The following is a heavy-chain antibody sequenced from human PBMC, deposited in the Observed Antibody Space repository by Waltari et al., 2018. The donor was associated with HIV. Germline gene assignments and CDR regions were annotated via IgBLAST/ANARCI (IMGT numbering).Heavy chain of an antibody. Sequence: QVQLQQWGAGLLKPSETLSLTCAVYGGSFSGYYWSWIRQPPGKGLEWMGEIKHSGSTNYNPSLKSRVTISVDTSKNQFSLKLSSVTAADTAVYYCASGIAVAGSVLDYWGQGTLVTVSS. CDR3: ASGIAVAGSVLDY. D-gene: IGHD6-19*01. J-gene: IGHJ4*02. CDR2: IKHSGST. V-gene: IGHV4-34*01. CDR1: GGSFSGYY.